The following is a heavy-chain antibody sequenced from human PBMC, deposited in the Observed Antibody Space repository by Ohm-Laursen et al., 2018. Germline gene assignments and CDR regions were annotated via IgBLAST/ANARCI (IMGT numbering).Heavy chain of an antibody. D-gene: IGHD4-23*01. CDR3: ARDTFGGNSEDDY. CDR1: GYTFTGYY. V-gene: IGHV1-2*02. J-gene: IGHJ4*02. CDR2: INPNSGGT. Sequence: SVKVSCKASGYTFTGYYMHWVRQAPGQGLEWMGWINPNSGGTNYAQKFQGRVTMTRDTSISTAYMELSRLRSDDTAVYYCARDTFGGNSEDDYWGQGTLVTVSS.